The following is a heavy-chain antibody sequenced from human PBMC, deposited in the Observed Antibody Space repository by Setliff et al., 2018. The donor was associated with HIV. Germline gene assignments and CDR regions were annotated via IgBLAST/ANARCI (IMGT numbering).Heavy chain of an antibody. CDR2: ISYDGSDK. J-gene: IGHJ3*01. V-gene: IGHV3-30*04. CDR1: GFTFSIYA. D-gene: IGHD4-17*01. CDR3: ARVQMAYAAFDV. Sequence: GGSLRLSCAASGFTFSIYAIHWVRQAPGKGLEWVAVISYDGSDKYYADSVKGRFTISRDNSKNTLYLQMNSLRTEDTAVYYCARVQMAYAAFDVWGQGTMVTVSS.